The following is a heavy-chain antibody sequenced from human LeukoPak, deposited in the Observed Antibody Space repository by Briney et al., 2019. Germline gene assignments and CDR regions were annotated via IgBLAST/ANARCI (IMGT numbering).Heavy chain of an antibody. J-gene: IGHJ4*02. Sequence: GGSLRLSCATSGFMFSTYAMSWVRQAPGKGLVWVSHINIDGSSTDYADSVKGRFTISRDNAKNTLYLQLNSLRAEDTAVYYCARVRYCSSTSCYIYFEYWGQGTLVTVSS. CDR1: GFMFSTYA. D-gene: IGHD2-2*02. CDR3: ARVRYCSSTSCYIYFEY. V-gene: IGHV3-74*01. CDR2: INIDGSST.